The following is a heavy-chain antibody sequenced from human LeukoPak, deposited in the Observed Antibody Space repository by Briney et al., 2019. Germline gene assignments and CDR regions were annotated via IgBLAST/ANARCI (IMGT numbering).Heavy chain of an antibody. Sequence: ASVKVSCKASGYTFASYAMHWVRQAPGQRLEWMGWINAGNGNTKYSQKFQGRVTITRDTSASTAYMELRSLRSDDTAVYYCARDHRHYDILTGYYSFDYWGQGTLVTVSS. CDR1: GYTFASYA. CDR3: ARDHRHYDILTGYYSFDY. V-gene: IGHV1-3*01. CDR2: INAGNGNT. J-gene: IGHJ4*02. D-gene: IGHD3-9*01.